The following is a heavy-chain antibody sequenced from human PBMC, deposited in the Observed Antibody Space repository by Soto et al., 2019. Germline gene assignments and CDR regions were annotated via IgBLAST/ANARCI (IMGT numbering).Heavy chain of an antibody. J-gene: IGHJ6*02. V-gene: IGHV3-74*01. CDR2: INSDGSST. CDR1: GFTFSTYW. CDR3: AKVSAPGYYYGMDV. Sequence: GGSLRLSCAASGFTFSTYWMHWVRQAPGKGLVWVSHINSDGSSTTYADSVKGRFTISRDNAKNTLYLQMNSLRAEDTAVYYCAKVSAPGYYYGMDVWGQGTTVTVSS.